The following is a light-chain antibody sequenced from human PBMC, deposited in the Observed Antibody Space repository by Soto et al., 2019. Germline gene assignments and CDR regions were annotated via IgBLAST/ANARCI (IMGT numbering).Light chain of an antibody. CDR3: SSYTSSSTLSYV. V-gene: IGLV2-14*01. CDR1: SSDVGGYNY. J-gene: IGLJ1*01. Sequence: QSALTQPASVSGSPGQSITISCTGTSSDVGGYNYVSWYQQHPGKAPKLMIYDVSNRPSGVSNRLSGSKSGNTASLTISGLQAEDEDDYYCSSYTSSSTLSYVFGTGTKLTVL. CDR2: DVS.